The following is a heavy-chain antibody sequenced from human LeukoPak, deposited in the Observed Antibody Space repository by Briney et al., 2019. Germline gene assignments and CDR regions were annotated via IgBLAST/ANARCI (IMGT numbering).Heavy chain of an antibody. J-gene: IGHJ4*02. CDR1: GFTFSSYA. V-gene: IGHV3-23*01. Sequence: PGGSLRLSCAASGFTFSSYAMSWVRQAPGKGLEWVSAISGSCGSTYYADSVKGRFTISRDNSKNTLYLQMNSLRAEDTAVYYCAKDLLVFGGIDYWGQGTLVTVSS. D-gene: IGHD3-16*01. CDR3: AKDLLVFGGIDY. CDR2: ISGSCGST.